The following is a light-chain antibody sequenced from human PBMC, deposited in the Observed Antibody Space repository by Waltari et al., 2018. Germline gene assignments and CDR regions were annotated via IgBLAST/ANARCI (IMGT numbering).Light chain of an antibody. V-gene: IGLV1-51*01. CDR1: SSNLGNNY. Sequence: QSVLTPPPSVSASPGHTVIISCSGTSSNLGNNYVSLSHQLPGKHPKLLIYENTKRPSGVPERFSGSKSGTSATLGITGLQTGEEAIYYCGAWDSSLSAVFGGGTKLTVV. CDR2: ENT. CDR3: GAWDSSLSAV. J-gene: IGLJ2*01.